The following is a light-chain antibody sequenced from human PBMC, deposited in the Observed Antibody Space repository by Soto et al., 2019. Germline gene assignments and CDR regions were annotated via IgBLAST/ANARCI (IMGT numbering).Light chain of an antibody. CDR1: SSDVGAYNF. CDR3: SAYTTSSTLV. CDR2: EVV. Sequence: QSVLTQPASVSGSPGQSITISCTGTSSDVGAYNFVSWYQQHPGKAPKLMIYEVVHRPSGISTRFSGSKSGNTASLTISGVQAEDEADYYCSAYTTSSTLVFGTGTKDTVL. V-gene: IGLV2-14*01. J-gene: IGLJ1*01.